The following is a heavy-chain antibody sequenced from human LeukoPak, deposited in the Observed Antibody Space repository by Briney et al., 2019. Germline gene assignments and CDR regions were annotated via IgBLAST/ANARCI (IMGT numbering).Heavy chain of an antibody. V-gene: IGHV3-23*01. Sequence: GGSLRLSCVGSGFSFNNYAMSWVRQAPGKGLEWVSGISGSEDRTHYADSVKGRFTISRDHSKNTVFLQMSSLRVDDTAVYYCSKTYRADPWGQGTLVSVSS. D-gene: IGHD3-16*02. J-gene: IGHJ5*02. CDR3: SKTYRADP. CDR1: GFSFNNYA. CDR2: ISGSEDRT.